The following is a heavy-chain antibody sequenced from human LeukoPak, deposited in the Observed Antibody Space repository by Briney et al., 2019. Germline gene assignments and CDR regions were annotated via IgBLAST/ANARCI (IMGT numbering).Heavy chain of an antibody. D-gene: IGHD3-10*01. CDR2: INQDGSDM. J-gene: IGHJ3*01. CDR3: ARDFPGIGRGTFDF. Sequence: GGSLRPSCAASGFIFNSFWMNWVRLTPGKGLEWVAKINQDGSDMYYVDSVKGRFFVSRDNTRNLVYLQMNSLGVDDTAVYYCARDFPGIGRGTFDFWGQGTIITVSS. CDR1: GFIFNSFW. V-gene: IGHV3-7*03.